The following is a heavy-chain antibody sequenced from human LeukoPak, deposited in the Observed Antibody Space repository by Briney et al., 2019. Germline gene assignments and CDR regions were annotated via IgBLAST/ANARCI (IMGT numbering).Heavy chain of an antibody. V-gene: IGHV3-30-3*01. CDR1: GFTFSSYA. J-gene: IGHJ6*03. CDR3: ARAGAMVRGVPYYYYYYMDV. Sequence: GGSLRLSCAASGFTFSSYAMHWVRQAPGKGLEWVAVISYDGSNKYYADSVKGRFTISRDNAKNTLYLQMNSLRAEDTAVYYCARAGAMVRGVPYYYYYYMDVWGKGTTVTVSS. CDR2: ISYDGSNK. D-gene: IGHD3-10*01.